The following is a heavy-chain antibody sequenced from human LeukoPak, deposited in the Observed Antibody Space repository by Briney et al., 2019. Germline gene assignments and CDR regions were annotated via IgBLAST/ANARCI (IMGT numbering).Heavy chain of an antibody. CDR1: GGTFSSYA. D-gene: IGHD1-7*01. Sequence: ASVKVSCKASGGTFSSYAISWVRQAPGQGLEWMGRIIPILGIANYAQKFQGRVTITTDESTSTAYMELSSLRSEDTAVYYCASRGGVTGTWFDYWSQGTLVTVSS. V-gene: IGHV1-69*04. CDR3: ASRGGVTGTWFDY. CDR2: IIPILGIA. J-gene: IGHJ4*02.